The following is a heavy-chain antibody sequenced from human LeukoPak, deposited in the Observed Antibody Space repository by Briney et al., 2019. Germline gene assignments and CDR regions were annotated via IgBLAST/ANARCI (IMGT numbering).Heavy chain of an antibody. D-gene: IGHD6-13*01. V-gene: IGHV3-30*18. CDR1: GFTFSNYV. CDR3: AKDPRRYSRTGGYFDY. Sequence: GRSLRLSCAASGFTFSNYVIHWVRQAPGKGLEWVAVISYDGSNKYYADSVKGRFTISRANSKNTLYLQMNSLRAEDTAVYYCAKDPRRYSRTGGYFDYWGQGTLVTVSS. J-gene: IGHJ4*02. CDR2: ISYDGSNK.